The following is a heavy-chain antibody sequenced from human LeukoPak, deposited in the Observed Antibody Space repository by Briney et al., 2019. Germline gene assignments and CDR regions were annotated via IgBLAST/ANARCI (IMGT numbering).Heavy chain of an antibody. CDR2: IYPGDSDT. D-gene: IGHD5-24*01. Sequence: GESLKISCQGSGYSFAIYWIGWVRQMPGKGLECMGIIYPGDSDTTYSPSFQGQVTISADKSISTAYLQWSSLKASDTAMYYCARHEAGDGYTPNYDYWGQGTLVTVSS. J-gene: IGHJ4*02. V-gene: IGHV5-51*01. CDR3: ARHEAGDGYTPNYDY. CDR1: GYSFAIYW.